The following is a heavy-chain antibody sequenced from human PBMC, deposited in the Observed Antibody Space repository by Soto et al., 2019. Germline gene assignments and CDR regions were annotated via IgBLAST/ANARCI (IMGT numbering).Heavy chain of an antibody. D-gene: IGHD3-10*01. CDR3: ARGTLLLWLGESLSGNWFDP. Sequence: SETLSLTCTVSGGSISSGDYYWSWIRQPPGKGLEWIGYIYYSGSTYYNPSLKSRVTISVDTSKNQFSLKLSSVTAADTAVYYCARGTLLLWLGESLSGNWFDPWGQGTLVTVSS. J-gene: IGHJ5*02. CDR2: IYYSGST. CDR1: GGSISSGDYY. V-gene: IGHV4-30-4*01.